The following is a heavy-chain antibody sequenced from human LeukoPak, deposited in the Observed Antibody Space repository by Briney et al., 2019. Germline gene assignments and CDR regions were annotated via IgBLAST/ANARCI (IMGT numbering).Heavy chain of an antibody. CDR1: GFTFSSYA. V-gene: IGHV3-23*01. D-gene: IGHD4/OR15-4a*01. CDR2: ICVGGGSK. Sequence: GGSLRLSCAASGFTFSSYAMSWVRQAPGKGLEWVSDICVGGGSKYYADSTKGRSTFSRDNSKNTQYLQMNSLTAEETAVYYCAKSRPAYGADPSDSWGQGTLVTVSS. J-gene: IGHJ5*02. CDR3: AKSRPAYGADPSDS.